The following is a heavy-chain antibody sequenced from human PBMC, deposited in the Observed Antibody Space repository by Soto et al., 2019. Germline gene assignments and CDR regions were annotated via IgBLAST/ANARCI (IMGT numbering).Heavy chain of an antibody. Sequence: EVQLVESGGGLVQPGRSLRLSCTGSGFTFGAYTMSWVRQAPGKGLEWVGSIRSTAYGATTEVAASVKGRFTISRDDSNGIAYLQMNSLKTEDSAVYYCTRIKEWLIRRLFHYYGMDVWGQGTTVTVSS. J-gene: IGHJ6*02. CDR3: TRIKEWLIRRLFHYYGMDV. CDR1: GFTFGAYT. V-gene: IGHV3-49*04. CDR2: IRSTAYGATT. D-gene: IGHD5-12*01.